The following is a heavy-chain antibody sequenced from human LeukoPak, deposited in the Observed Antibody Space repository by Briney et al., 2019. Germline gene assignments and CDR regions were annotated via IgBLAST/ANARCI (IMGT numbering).Heavy chain of an antibody. D-gene: IGHD3-22*01. CDR3: ARHRLHRLYYDSNGYYHDAFDI. CDR1: GFTFSSYA. Sequence: GRSLRLSCAASGFTFSSYAMHWVRQAPGKGLEWVAVISYDGSNKYYADSVKGRFTISRDNSKNTLYLQMNSLRAEDTAVYYCARHRLHRLYYDSNGYYHDAFDIWGQGTMVTVSS. J-gene: IGHJ3*02. V-gene: IGHV3-30*04. CDR2: ISYDGSNK.